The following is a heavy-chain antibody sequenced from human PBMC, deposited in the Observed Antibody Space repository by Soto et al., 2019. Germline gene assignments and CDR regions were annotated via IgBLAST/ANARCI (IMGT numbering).Heavy chain of an antibody. Sequence: ASVKVSCKASGGTFCSYAISWVRQAPGQGLEWMGGIIPIFGTANYAQKFQGRVTITADESTSTAYMELSSLRSEDTAVYYCARAIGIAARPDYYYGMDVWGQGTTVTVSS. V-gene: IGHV1-69*13. CDR2: IIPIFGTA. CDR3: ARAIGIAARPDYYYGMDV. D-gene: IGHD6-6*01. CDR1: GGTFCSYA. J-gene: IGHJ6*02.